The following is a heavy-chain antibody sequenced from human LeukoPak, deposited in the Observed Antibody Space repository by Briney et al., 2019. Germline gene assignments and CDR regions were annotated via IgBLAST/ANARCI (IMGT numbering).Heavy chain of an antibody. CDR1: GGSISSSSYY. D-gene: IGHD5-12*01. Sequence: SETLSLTCTVSGGSISSSSYYWGWIRQPPGKGLEWIGEINHSGSTNYNPSLKSRVTISVDTSKNQFSLKLSSVTAADTAVYYCSRRGPGTDYWGQGTLVTVSS. CDR3: SRRGPGTDY. CDR2: INHSGST. J-gene: IGHJ4*02. V-gene: IGHV4-39*07.